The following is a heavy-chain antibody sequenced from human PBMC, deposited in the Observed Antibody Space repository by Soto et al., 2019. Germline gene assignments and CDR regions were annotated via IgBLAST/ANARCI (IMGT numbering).Heavy chain of an antibody. CDR2: IDWDDDK. V-gene: IGHV2-70*01. J-gene: IGHJ6*02. D-gene: IGHD3-3*01. Sequence: SGPTLVNPTQTLTLTCTFSGFSLSTSGMCVSWIRQPPGKALEWLALIDWDDDKYYSTSLKTRLTISKDTSKNQVVLTMTNMDPVDTATYYCARMYYDFWSGYKYYYGRDAWGQGTTVTVSS. CDR3: ARMYYDFWSGYKYYYGRDA. CDR1: GFSLSTSGMC.